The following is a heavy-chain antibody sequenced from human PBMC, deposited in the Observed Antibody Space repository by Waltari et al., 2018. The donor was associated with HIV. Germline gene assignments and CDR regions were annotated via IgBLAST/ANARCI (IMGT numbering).Heavy chain of an antibody. CDR1: GGSISSGSYY. D-gene: IGHD3-22*01. CDR3: AREGYYYDSSGYYSDY. Sequence: QVQLQESGPGLVKPSQTLSLTCTVSGGSISSGSYYWSWIRQPAGKGLEWIWRIYTSGSTNYNPSLKSRVTISVDTSKNQFSLKLSSVTAADTAVYYCAREGYYYDSSGYYSDYWGQGTLVTVSS. J-gene: IGHJ4*02. CDR2: IYTSGST. V-gene: IGHV4-61*02.